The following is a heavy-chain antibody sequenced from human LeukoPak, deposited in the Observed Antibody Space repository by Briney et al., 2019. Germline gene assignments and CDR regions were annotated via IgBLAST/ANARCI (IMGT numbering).Heavy chain of an antibody. V-gene: IGHV4-59*08. CDR1: GGSISSYY. CDR2: IYYSGST. Sequence: PSETLSLTCTVSGGSISSYYWSWIRQPPGKGLEWIGYIYYSGSTNYNPSLKSRATISVDTSKNQFSLKLSSVTAADTAVYYCARNYDSSGYYPTYFDYWGQGTLVTVSS. CDR3: ARNYDSSGYYPTYFDY. J-gene: IGHJ4*02. D-gene: IGHD3-22*01.